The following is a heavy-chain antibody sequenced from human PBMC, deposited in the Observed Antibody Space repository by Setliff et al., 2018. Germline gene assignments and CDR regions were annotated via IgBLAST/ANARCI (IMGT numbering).Heavy chain of an antibody. CDR1: GGSINSRTYY. CDR3: ARAIGPTSQLLLEWFPHYYYYYYMDV. J-gene: IGHJ6*03. V-gene: IGHV4-61*09. CDR2: IYTSWST. D-gene: IGHD3-3*01. Sequence: PSETLSLTCTVSGGSINSRTYYWSWIRQSAGKGLEWIGHIYTSWSTVYNPSLKSRLTISVDTSKNQFSLKLSSVTAADPAVYYCARAIGPTSQLLLEWFPHYYYYYYMDVWGKGTTVTVSS.